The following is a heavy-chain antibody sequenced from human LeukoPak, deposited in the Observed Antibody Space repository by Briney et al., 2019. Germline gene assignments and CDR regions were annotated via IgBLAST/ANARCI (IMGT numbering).Heavy chain of an antibody. V-gene: IGHV4-59*01. CDR1: GVSITTYY. J-gene: IGHJ5*02. D-gene: IGHD2-2*01. CDR2: IFYGGST. Sequence: SETLSLTCTVSGVSITTYYWSWLRQSPGKGLEWIGYIFYGGSTTCNPSLKSRVTISADTSKNQSSLRLSSVTAADTAVYYCARGGAHYQMPRWWFDPWGQGTLVTVSS. CDR3: ARGGAHYQMPRWWFDP.